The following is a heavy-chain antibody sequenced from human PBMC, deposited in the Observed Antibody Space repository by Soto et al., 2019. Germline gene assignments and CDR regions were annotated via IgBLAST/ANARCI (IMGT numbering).Heavy chain of an antibody. CDR3: ARAYGLDAFDF. D-gene: IGHD4-17*01. Sequence: SETLSLTCTVSGGSVSSGSFYWSWIRQPPGKGLEWIGYIYYSGSTNYNPSLKSRVTISVDTSKNQFSLKLSSVTAADTAVYYCARAYGLDAFDFWGQGTMVTVSS. J-gene: IGHJ3*01. CDR1: GGSVSSGSFY. CDR2: IYYSGST. V-gene: IGHV4-61*01.